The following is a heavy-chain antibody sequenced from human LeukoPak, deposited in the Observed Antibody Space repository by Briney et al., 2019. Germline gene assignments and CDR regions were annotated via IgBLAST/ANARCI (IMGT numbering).Heavy chain of an antibody. CDR1: GYTFTSYG. CDR2: ISAYNGNS. V-gene: IGHV1-18*01. CDR3: ARTSGGTYYYYGMDV. J-gene: IGHJ6*02. Sequence: ASVTVSYKASGYTFTSYGISWVRQAPGHGLEWMGWISAYNGNSNYAQKLQGRVTMTTDTSTSTAYMELRSLRSDDTAVYYCARTSGGTYYYYGMDVWGQGTTVTVSS. D-gene: IGHD2-15*01.